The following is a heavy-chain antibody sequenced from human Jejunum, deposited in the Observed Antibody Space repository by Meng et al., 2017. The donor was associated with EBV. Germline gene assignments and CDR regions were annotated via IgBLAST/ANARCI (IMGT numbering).Heavy chain of an antibody. CDR1: GYTFTRYG. D-gene: IGHD5-12*01. CDR2: ITVYNGNT. CDR3: ARDSSGYNANDKVSDY. J-gene: IGHJ4*01. Sequence: QVQLGQSGVEGQKPGTSVKVSCKTSGYTFTRYGISWVRQAPGHGPEWMGWITVYNGNTNYAPRLQGRVTMTTDLSTSTAYMELRSLRSDDTAVYYCARDSSGYNANDKVSDYWGQGTLVTVSS. V-gene: IGHV1-18*01.